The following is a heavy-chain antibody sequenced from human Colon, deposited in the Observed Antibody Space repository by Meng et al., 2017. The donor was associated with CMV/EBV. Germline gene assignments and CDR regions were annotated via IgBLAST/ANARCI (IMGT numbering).Heavy chain of an antibody. CDR2: MNPNSGET. J-gene: IGHJ6*02. D-gene: IGHD2-15*01. V-gene: IGHV1-8*01. CDR3: AVIVPATDYSYGTDV. Sequence: ASVKVSCKASGYPFTNYDINWVRQATGQGLEWMGWMNPNSGETGFAQKFQGRITMTRDTSISTAYLGLSTLKSEDTALYFCAVIVPATDYSYGTDVWGQGTTVTVSS. CDR1: GYPFTNYD.